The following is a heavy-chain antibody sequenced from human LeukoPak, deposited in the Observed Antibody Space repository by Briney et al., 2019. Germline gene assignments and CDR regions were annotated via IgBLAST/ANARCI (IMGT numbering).Heavy chain of an antibody. CDR3: ASLFSIAVAPN. V-gene: IGHV3-7*01. Sequence: GGSLRLSCAASGFTFSSYCMSWVRQAPGKGLEWVANIKQDGSEKYYVDSVKGRFTISRDNAKNSLYLQMNSLRAEDTAVYYCASLFSIAVAPNWGQGTLVTVSS. D-gene: IGHD6-19*01. J-gene: IGHJ4*02. CDR1: GFTFSSYC. CDR2: IKQDGSEK.